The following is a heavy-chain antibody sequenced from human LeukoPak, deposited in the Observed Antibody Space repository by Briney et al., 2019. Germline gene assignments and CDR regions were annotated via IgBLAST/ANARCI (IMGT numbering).Heavy chain of an antibody. CDR2: IYPGDSDT. CDR1: GYSFTSYW. CDR3: ARPRGYCSGGSCYHWFDP. J-gene: IGHJ5*02. Sequence: GGSLKISCKGSGYSFTSYWIGWVRQMPGKGLEWMGIIYPGDSDTRYSPSFQGQVTISADKSISTAYLQWSSLKASDTAMYYCARPRGYCSGGSCYHWFDPWGQGTLVTVSS. D-gene: IGHD2-15*01. V-gene: IGHV5-51*01.